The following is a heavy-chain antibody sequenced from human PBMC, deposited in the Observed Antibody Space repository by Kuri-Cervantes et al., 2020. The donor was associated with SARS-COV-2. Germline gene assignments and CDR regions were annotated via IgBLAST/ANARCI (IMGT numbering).Heavy chain of an antibody. D-gene: IGHD3-9*01. CDR3: AKDGGRGRYFDWSPPPGGNYFDY. Sequence: GESLKISCAASGFTFSSYSMNWVRQAPGKGLEWVSSISSSSSYIYYADSVKGRFTISRDNAKNSLYLQMNSLRAEDTAVYYCAKDGGRGRYFDWSPPPGGNYFDYWGQGTLVTVDS. J-gene: IGHJ4*02. CDR2: ISSSSSYI. CDR1: GFTFSSYS. V-gene: IGHV3-21*01.